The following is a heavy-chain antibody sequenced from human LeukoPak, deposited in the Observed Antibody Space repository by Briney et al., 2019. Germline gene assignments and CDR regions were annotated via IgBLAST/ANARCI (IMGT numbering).Heavy chain of an antibody. J-gene: IGHJ6*03. CDR1: GYTFTGYY. D-gene: IGHD6-13*01. V-gene: IGHV1-2*02. Sequence: ASVKVSCKASGYTFTGYYMHWVRQAPGQGLEWMGWINPNSGGTNYAQKFQGRVTMTRDMSISTAYMELSRLRSDDTAVYYCARGRSPFIAAAGQSRKWESYYYYYMDVWGKGTTVTVSS. CDR3: ARGRSPFIAAAGQSRKWESYYYYYMDV. CDR2: INPNSGGT.